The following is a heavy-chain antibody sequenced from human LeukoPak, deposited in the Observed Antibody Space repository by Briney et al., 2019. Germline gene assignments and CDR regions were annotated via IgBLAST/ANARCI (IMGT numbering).Heavy chain of an antibody. CDR1: GYSFTSYW. J-gene: IGHJ4*02. D-gene: IGHD6-13*01. Sequence: GESLKISCKGSGYSFTSYWTGWVRQMPGKGLEWMGIIYPGDSDTRYSPSFQGQVTTSADKSISTAYLQWSSLKASDTAMYYCARRSSSWYFDYWGQGTLVTVSS. V-gene: IGHV5-51*01. CDR3: ARRSSSWYFDY. CDR2: IYPGDSDT.